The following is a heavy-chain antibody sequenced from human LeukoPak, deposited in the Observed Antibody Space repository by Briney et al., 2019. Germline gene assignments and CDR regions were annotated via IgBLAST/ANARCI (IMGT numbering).Heavy chain of an antibody. J-gene: IGHJ3*02. CDR2: LSGSGVST. V-gene: IGHV3-23*01. D-gene: IGHD3-16*01. CDR1: GFTFSTYA. CDR3: AKNLKFGGRDAFDI. Sequence: GGSLRLSCAASGFTFSTYAMSWVRQAPGKGLEWVSSLSGSGVSTYYADSVKGRFTISRDNSKNTPYLQMNSLRAEDMAVYYCAKNLKFGGRDAFDIWGQGTKVTVSS.